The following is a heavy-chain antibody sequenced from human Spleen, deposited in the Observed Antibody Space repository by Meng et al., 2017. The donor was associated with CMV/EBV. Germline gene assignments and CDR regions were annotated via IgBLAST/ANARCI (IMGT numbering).Heavy chain of an antibody. V-gene: IGHV5-51*01. D-gene: IGHD5-24*01. CDR2: IYPGDSDT. J-gene: IGHJ4*02. CDR3: AKLNGQMAAHY. Sequence: KVSCKASGYRFTNYWIGWVRQMPGKGLEWMGIIYPGDSDTRYSPSFQGQVTISADKSITTAYLQWSSLKASDTAMYYCAKLNGQMAAHYWGQGTLGTVS. CDR1: GYRFTNYW.